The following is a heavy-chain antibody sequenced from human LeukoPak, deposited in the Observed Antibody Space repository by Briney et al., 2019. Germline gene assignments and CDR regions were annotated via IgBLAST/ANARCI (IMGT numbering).Heavy chain of an antibody. Sequence: SETLSLTCTVSGGSISSYYWSWIRQPPGKGLEWIGEINHSGSTNYNPSLKSRVTISVDTSKNQFSLKLSSVTAADTAVYYCARVTAAGKDYWGQGTLVTVSS. CDR2: INHSGST. J-gene: IGHJ4*02. D-gene: IGHD6-13*01. V-gene: IGHV4-34*01. CDR1: GGSISSYY. CDR3: ARVTAAGKDY.